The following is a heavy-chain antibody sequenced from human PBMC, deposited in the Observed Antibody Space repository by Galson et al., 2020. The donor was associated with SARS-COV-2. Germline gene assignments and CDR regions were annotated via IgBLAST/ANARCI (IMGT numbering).Heavy chain of an antibody. V-gene: IGHV3-48*02. J-gene: IGHJ4*02. Sequence: GESLKISCAASGFTFSSYSMNWVRQAPGKGLEWVSYISSSSSTIYYADSVKGRFTISRDNAKNSLYLQMNSLRDEDTAVYYCARSDPSLGYCSGGSCYVGSFDYWGQGTLVTVSS. CDR3: ARSDPSLGYCSGGSCYVGSFDY. CDR2: ISSSSSTI. D-gene: IGHD2-15*01. CDR1: GFTFSSYS.